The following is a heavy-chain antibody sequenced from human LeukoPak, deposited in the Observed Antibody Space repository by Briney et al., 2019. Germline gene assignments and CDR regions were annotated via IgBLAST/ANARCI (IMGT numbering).Heavy chain of an antibody. CDR2: ISSSSSYI. CDR3: ARDPRRGYSYGYIDY. Sequence: PGGSLRLSCAASGFTFSSYSMNWVRQAPGKGLEWVSSISSSSSYIYYADSVKGRFTISGDNAKISLYLQMNSLRAEDTAVYYCARDPRRGYSYGYIDYWGQGTLVTVSS. V-gene: IGHV3-21*01. D-gene: IGHD5-18*01. J-gene: IGHJ4*02. CDR1: GFTFSSYS.